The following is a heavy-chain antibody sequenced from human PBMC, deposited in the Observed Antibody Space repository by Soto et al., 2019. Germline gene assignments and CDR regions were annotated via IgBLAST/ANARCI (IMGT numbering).Heavy chain of an antibody. J-gene: IGHJ6*03. V-gene: IGHV3-33*01. D-gene: IGHD2-15*01. Sequence: PGGSLRLSCAASGFTFNNYGMHWVRQAPGKGLEWLAVIWNDGSNNYYANSVKGRFTISRDNSKNTLYLQMSSLRASDTAMYYCARHDIWSATLHYYYYMDVWGKATTVTVSS. CDR3: ARHDIWSATLHYYYYMDV. CDR1: GFTFNNYG. CDR2: IWNDGSNN.